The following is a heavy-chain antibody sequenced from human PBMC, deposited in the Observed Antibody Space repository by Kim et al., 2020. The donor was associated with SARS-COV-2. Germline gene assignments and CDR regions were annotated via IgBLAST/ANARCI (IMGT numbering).Heavy chain of an antibody. CDR1: GFTFDNYG. CDR3: AKAGWSLDL. V-gene: IGHV3-7*05. Sequence: GGSLRLSCVASGFTFDNYGMRWVRQVPGKGLEWVSNIHSDGSDKYYVDSVKGRFIISRDNAKNSLYLEMNSLRCEDTAVYYCAKAGWSLDLWGRGTLVTVPS. J-gene: IGHJ2*01. CDR2: IHSDGSDK.